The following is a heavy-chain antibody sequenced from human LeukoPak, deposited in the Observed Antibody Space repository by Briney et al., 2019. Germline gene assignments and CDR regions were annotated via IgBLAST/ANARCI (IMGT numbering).Heavy chain of an antibody. CDR1: GGSISSYY. CDR3: AREEGSSWYLNYYGMDV. D-gene: IGHD6-13*01. V-gene: IGHV4-59*12. Sequence: SETLSLTCTVSGGSISSYYWSWIRQPPGKGLEWIGYIYYSGSTNYNPSLKSRVTISVDTSKNQFSLKLSSVTAADTAVYYCAREEGSSWYLNYYGMDVWGQGTTVTVSS. CDR2: IYYSGST. J-gene: IGHJ6*02.